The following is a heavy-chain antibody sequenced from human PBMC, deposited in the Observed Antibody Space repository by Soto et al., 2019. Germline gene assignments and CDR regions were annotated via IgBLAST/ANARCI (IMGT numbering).Heavy chain of an antibody. CDR2: IIPIFGTA. V-gene: IGHV1-69*13. CDR1: GGTFSSYA. CDR3: ARGHYYDSSGYY. Sequence: ASVKVSCKASGGTFSSYAISWVRQAPGQGLEWMGGIIPIFGTANYAKKFQGRVTITADESTRTAYKELSSLRSEDTAVYYCARGHYYDSSGYYWGQGTLVTVSS. D-gene: IGHD3-22*01. J-gene: IGHJ4*02.